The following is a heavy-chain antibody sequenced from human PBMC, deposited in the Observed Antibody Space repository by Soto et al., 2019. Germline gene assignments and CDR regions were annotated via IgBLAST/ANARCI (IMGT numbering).Heavy chain of an antibody. D-gene: IGHD2-15*01. V-gene: IGHV1-2*04. CDR3: ARDYCNGGSCYSKNWFDP. J-gene: IGHJ5*02. Sequence: QGLEWMGWINPNSGGTNYAQKFQGWVTMTRDTSISTAYMELSRLRSDDTAVYYCARDYCNGGSCYSKNWFDPWGQGTLVTVSS. CDR2: INPNSGGT.